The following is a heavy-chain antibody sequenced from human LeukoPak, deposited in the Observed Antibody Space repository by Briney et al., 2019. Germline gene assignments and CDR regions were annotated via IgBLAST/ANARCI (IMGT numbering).Heavy chain of an antibody. J-gene: IGHJ6*02. Sequence: GGPLRLSCEASGFTFRSYEMNWVRQAPRKGLEWVSYSSGDGRTMYYADSVKGRFTISRDSGANSLYLQMNSLRAEDTAVYYCARGDGVATRYYYGLDVWGQGTTVTVSS. CDR3: ARGDGVATRYYYGLDV. CDR1: GFTFRSYE. CDR2: SSGDGRTM. V-gene: IGHV3-48*03. D-gene: IGHD5-12*01.